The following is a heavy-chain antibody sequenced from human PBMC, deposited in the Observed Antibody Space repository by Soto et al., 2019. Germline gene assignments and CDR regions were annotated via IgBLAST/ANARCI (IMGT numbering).Heavy chain of an antibody. CDR1: GYTFTSYD. J-gene: IGHJ6*03. CDR3: ARGVGAITIFGVVIIPALGNYYMDV. D-gene: IGHD3-3*01. V-gene: IGHV1-8*01. Sequence: ASVKVSCKASGYTFTSYDINWVRQATGQGLEWMGWMNPNSGNTGYAQKFQGRVTMTRNTSISTAYMELSSLRSEDTAVYYCARGVGAITIFGVVIIPALGNYYMDVWGKGTTVTVSS. CDR2: MNPNSGNT.